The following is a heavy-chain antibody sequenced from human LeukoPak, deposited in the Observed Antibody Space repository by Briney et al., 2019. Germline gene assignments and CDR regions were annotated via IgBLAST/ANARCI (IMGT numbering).Heavy chain of an antibody. Sequence: GGSLRLSCAASGFTFSSYGMNWIRQAPGKGLEWVSSISSSSSYIYYADSVKGRFTISRDNAKNSLYLQMNSLRAEDTAVYYCARDRGYYDRSGLDYWGQGTLVTVSS. D-gene: IGHD3-22*01. CDR2: ISSSSSYI. CDR1: GFTFSSYG. V-gene: IGHV3-21*01. CDR3: ARDRGYYDRSGLDY. J-gene: IGHJ4*02.